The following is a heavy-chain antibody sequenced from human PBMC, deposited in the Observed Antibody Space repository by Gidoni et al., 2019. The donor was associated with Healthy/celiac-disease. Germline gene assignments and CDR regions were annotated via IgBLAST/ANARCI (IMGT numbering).Heavy chain of an antibody. CDR3: ARALAQQFQEVFDP. D-gene: IGHD6-13*01. CDR1: GFTFSSYA. Sequence: QVQLVESGGGVVQPGRSLRLSCAASGFTFSSYAMHWVRQAPGKGLEWVAVISYDGSNKYYADSVKGRFTISRDNSKNTLYLQMNSLRAEDTAVYYCARALAQQFQEVFDPWGQGTLVTVSS. J-gene: IGHJ5*02. CDR2: ISYDGSNK. V-gene: IGHV3-30-3*01.